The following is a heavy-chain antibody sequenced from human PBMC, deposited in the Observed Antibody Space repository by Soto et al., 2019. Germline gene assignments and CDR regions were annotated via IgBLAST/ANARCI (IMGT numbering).Heavy chain of an antibody. V-gene: IGHV3-30*18. CDR2: ISYDGSNK. CDR3: AKVKQWLVSEVLGIDY. D-gene: IGHD6-19*01. CDR1: GFTFSSYG. Sequence: QVQLLESGGGVVQPGRSLRLSCAASGFTFSSYGMHWVRQAPGKGLEWVAVISYDGSNKYYADSVKGRFTISRDNSKNTLYLQMNSLRAEDTAVYYCAKVKQWLVSEVLGIDYWGQGTLVTVSS. J-gene: IGHJ4*02.